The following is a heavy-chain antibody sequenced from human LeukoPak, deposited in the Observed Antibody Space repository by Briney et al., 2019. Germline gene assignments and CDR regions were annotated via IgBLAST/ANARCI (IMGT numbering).Heavy chain of an antibody. J-gene: IGHJ3*02. CDR2: INHSGST. V-gene: IGHV4-34*01. CDR1: GGSLSGYY. D-gene: IGHD6-19*01. Sequence: SETLSLTCAVYGGSLSGYYWSWIRQPPGKGLEWIGEINHSGSTNYNPSLKSRVTISVDTSKNQFSLELSSVTAADTAVYYCARSLIAVAGSNDAFDIWGQGTMVTVSS. CDR3: ARSLIAVAGSNDAFDI.